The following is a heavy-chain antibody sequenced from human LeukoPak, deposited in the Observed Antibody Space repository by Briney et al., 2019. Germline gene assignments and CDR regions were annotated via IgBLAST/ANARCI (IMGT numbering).Heavy chain of an antibody. CDR1: GFTFSSYE. J-gene: IGHJ4*02. CDR3: AKVRYSSGYYGIFDY. V-gene: IGHV3-48*03. D-gene: IGHD3-22*01. Sequence: GGSLRLSCAASGFTFSSYEMSWVRQAPGKGLEWVSYISSSGSTIYYADSVKGRFTISRDNAKNSLYLQMNSLRAEDTALYYCAKVRYSSGYYGIFDYWGQGTLVTVSS. CDR2: ISSSGSTI.